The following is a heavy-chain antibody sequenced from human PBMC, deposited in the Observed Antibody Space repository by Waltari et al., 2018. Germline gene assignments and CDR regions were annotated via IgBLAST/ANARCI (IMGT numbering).Heavy chain of an antibody. CDR3: VRENWHYDY. V-gene: IGHV1-2*02. D-gene: IGHD1-7*01. CDR1: GYSCTDYH. Sequence: QVQVVQSGAEVKKPGASVKVSCKASGYSCTDYHMHWVRQAPGQGLEWMGWIYPNSGGTNYAQKFQGRVTLTRDTSISTVYMELSSLRSDDTAVYYCVRENWHYDYWGQGTLVTVSS. J-gene: IGHJ4*02. CDR2: IYPNSGGT.